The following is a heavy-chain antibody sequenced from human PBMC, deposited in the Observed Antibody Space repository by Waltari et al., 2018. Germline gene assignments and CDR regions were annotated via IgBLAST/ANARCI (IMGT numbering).Heavy chain of an antibody. J-gene: IGHJ4*02. CDR3: ARLPTKYYDSIGWGFFDQ. Sequence: HVQLQESGPALVRPSETLSLTCTVSGDFLGADNWTWIRQAPGKGLEWIAYLRNTGGTKCTPSLESRVTVSAVTSKQQFSLRLTSVTAADTAVYYCARLPTKYYDSIGWGFFDQWGQGILVTVSS. D-gene: IGHD3-22*01. CDR1: GDFLGADN. V-gene: IGHV4-59*08. CDR2: LRNTGGT.